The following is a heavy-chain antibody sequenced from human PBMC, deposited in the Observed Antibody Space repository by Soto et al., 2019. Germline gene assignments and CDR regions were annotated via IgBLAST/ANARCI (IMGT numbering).Heavy chain of an antibody. Sequence: GGSLRLSCAASGFTFSSYAMHWVRQAPGKGLEYVSAISSNGGSTYYANSVKGRFTISRDNSKNTLYLQMGSLRAEDMAVYYCARERRGSSWYLATGYYMDVWGKGTTVTVAS. CDR1: GFTFSSYA. CDR3: ARERRGSSWYLATGYYMDV. D-gene: IGHD6-13*01. V-gene: IGHV3-64*01. CDR2: ISSNGGST. J-gene: IGHJ6*03.